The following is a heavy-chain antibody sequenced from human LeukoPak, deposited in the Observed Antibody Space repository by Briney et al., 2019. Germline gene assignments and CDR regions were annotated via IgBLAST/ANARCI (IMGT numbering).Heavy chain of an antibody. Sequence: GGSLRLSCAASGFTFSNYWMSWVRQAPGKGLEWVASMKHDGSEKHYLDSVKGRFTISRDNAKNSVYLQINALRAEDTAVYYCARMNGMDVWGRGTTVTVSS. CDR3: ARMNGMDV. CDR1: GFTFSNYW. J-gene: IGHJ6*02. V-gene: IGHV3-7*01. CDR2: MKHDGSEK.